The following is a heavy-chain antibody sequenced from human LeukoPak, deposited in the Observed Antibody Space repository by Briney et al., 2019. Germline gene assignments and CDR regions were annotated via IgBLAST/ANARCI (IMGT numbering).Heavy chain of an antibody. Sequence: SETLSLTCAVYGGSFSGYYWSWIRQPPGKGLEWIGEINHSGSTNYNPSLKSRVTISVDTSKNQFSLKLSSVTAADTAVYYCAGTYYDILTALDYWGQGTLVTVSS. CDR2: INHSGST. CDR1: GGSFSGYY. CDR3: AGTYYDILTALDY. J-gene: IGHJ4*02. D-gene: IGHD3-9*01. V-gene: IGHV4-34*01.